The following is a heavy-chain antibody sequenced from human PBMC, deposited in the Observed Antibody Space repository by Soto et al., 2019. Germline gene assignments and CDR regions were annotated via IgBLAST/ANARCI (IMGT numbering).Heavy chain of an antibody. D-gene: IGHD2-15*01. CDR3: ARTPLGYCSGGSCYHESFDY. Sequence: SETLSLTCAVYGGSFSGYYWSWIRQPPGKGLEWIGEINHSGSTNYNPSLKSRVTISVDTSKNQFSLKLSSVTAADTAVYYCARTPLGYCSGGSCYHESFDYWGQGTLVTVSS. CDR1: GGSFSGYY. J-gene: IGHJ4*02. V-gene: IGHV4-34*01. CDR2: INHSGST.